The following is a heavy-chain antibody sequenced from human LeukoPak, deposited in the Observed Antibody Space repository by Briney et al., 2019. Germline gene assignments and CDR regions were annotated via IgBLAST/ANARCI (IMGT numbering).Heavy chain of an antibody. CDR3: TRNIPEAVAGTDY. V-gene: IGHV3-73*01. CDR1: GFTFSGSA. Sequence: GGSLRLSCAASGFTFSGSAIHWVRQGPGKGLEWVGRIRRKANSYATAYAASVKGRFTISRDDSKNTAYLQMNSLKTEDTAVYYCTRNIPEAVAGTDYWGQGTLVTVSS. CDR2: IRRKANSYAT. D-gene: IGHD6-19*01. J-gene: IGHJ4*02.